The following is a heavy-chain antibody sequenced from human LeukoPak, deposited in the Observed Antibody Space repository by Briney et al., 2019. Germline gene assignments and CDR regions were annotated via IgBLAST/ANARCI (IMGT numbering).Heavy chain of an antibody. CDR2: INWNGGST. V-gene: IGHV3-20*04. CDR3: ARVLVTATSLTYDGFDM. D-gene: IGHD5-12*01. CDR1: GFTFDDYG. Sequence: GGSLRLSCAASGFTFDDYGMSWVRQAPGKGLEWVSGINWNGGSTGYADSVKGRFTISRDNAKNSLFLEMSSLRAEDTAVYYCARVLVTATSLTYDGFDMWGQGTMVTVSS. J-gene: IGHJ3*02.